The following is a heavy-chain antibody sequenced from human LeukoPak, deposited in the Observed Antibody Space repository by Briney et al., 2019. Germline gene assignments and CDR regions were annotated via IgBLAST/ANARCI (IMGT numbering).Heavy chain of an antibody. CDR3: ARLDNWFDP. CDR2: ISHGGST. V-gene: IGHV4-4*02. CDR1: GDSITSSYW. J-gene: IGHJ5*02. Sequence: SETLSLTCAVSGDSITSSYWWSWVRQAPGKGLEWIGEISHGGSTDYNPSLKSRVTISVDKSKNQLSLRLTSVAAADTAMYYCARLDNWFDPWGQGTLVTVSS.